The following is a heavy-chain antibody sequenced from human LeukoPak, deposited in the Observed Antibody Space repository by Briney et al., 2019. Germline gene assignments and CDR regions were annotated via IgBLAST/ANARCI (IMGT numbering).Heavy chain of an antibody. CDR3: TSSWYYYYYMDV. V-gene: IGHV4-4*07. D-gene: IGHD6-13*01. CDR1: GGSISTYY. CDR2: IYTGGYT. Sequence: SEALSLTCTVSGGSISTYYWNWIRQPAGKGLEWIGRIYTGGYTNYNPSVKSRVTISVDTSKNQFSLKLSSVTAADTAVYYCTSSWYYYYYMDVWGKGTTVTVSS. J-gene: IGHJ6*03.